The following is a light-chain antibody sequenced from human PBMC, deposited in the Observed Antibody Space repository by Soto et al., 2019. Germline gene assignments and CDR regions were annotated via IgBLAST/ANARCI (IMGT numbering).Light chain of an antibody. J-gene: IGLJ1*01. CDR2: DVS. CDR1: SSDVGGYNY. CDR3: SSYTTSRSHV. V-gene: IGLV2-14*01. Sequence: ALTQPASVSGSTGQSITISCTGTSSDVGGYNYVSWYQQHPGKAPKLMIYDVSNRPSGVSNRFSGSKSGNTASLTISGLQAEDDADNYCSSYTTSRSHVSGPGTK.